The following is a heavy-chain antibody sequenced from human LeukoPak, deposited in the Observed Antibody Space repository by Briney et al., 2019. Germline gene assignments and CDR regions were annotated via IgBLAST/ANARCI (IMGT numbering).Heavy chain of an antibody. CDR2: IYYSGST. J-gene: IGHJ4*02. D-gene: IGHD3-22*01. Sequence: SETLSLTCTVSGGSISSYYWSWIRQPPGKGLEWIGYIYYSGSTNYNPSLKSRATISVDTSKNQFSLKLSSVTAADTAVYYCARGGAYYYDSSGYPNFDYWGQGTLVTVSS. V-gene: IGHV4-59*01. CDR1: GGSISSYY. CDR3: ARGGAYYYDSSGYPNFDY.